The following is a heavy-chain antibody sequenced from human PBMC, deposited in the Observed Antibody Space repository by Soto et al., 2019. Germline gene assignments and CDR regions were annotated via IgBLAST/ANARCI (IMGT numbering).Heavy chain of an antibody. CDR2: IFQSGST. Sequence: SETLSLTCGVSGGTIRSPDWWTWVRQPPGKGLEWIGEIFQSGSTNYTPSLESRVTISVDKSKNQFSLTLTSVTAADTAVYLCARGRGRYSSGWSWFDPWGQGILVTVSS. V-gene: IGHV4-4*02. CDR1: GGTIRSPDW. J-gene: IGHJ5*02. CDR3: ARGRGRYSSGWSWFDP. D-gene: IGHD6-19*01.